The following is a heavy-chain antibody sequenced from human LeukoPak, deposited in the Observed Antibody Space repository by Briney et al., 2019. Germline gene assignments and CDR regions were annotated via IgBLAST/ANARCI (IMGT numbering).Heavy chain of an antibody. CDR1: GYTFISYD. CDR3: ARVSPPTTGTTYYYYYMDV. Sequence: ASVKVSCKASGYTFISYDINWVRQATGQGLEWMGWMNPNSGNTGYAQKFQGRVTMTRNTSISTAYMELSSLRSEDTAVYYCARVSPPTTGTTYYYYYMDVWGKGTTVTVSS. J-gene: IGHJ6*03. V-gene: IGHV1-8*01. CDR2: MNPNSGNT. D-gene: IGHD1-1*01.